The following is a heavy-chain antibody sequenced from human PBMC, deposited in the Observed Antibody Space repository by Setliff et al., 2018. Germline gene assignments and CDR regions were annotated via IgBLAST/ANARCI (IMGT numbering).Heavy chain of an antibody. CDR3: ARYLAGEVGISGWFDP. J-gene: IGHJ5*02. D-gene: IGHD1-26*01. CDR1: GGSTSSYY. CDR2: IYYSGST. Sequence: PSETLSLTCTVSGGSTSSYYWSWIRQPPGKRLEWIGYIYYSGSTNYNPSLESRVTISVDTSKYQVSLDLTSVTAADTAVYYCARYLAGEVGISGWFDPWGQGTLVTVSS. V-gene: IGHV4-59*08.